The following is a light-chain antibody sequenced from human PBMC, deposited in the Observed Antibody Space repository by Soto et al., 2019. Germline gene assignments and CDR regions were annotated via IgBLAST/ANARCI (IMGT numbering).Light chain of an antibody. Sequence: QSALTQPASVSASPGQSITISCTGTSSDIGNYNYVSWYQQHPGNAPKLMIYEVTIRPSGVSNRFSGSKSGNTASLSISGLRAEDEAVYYCQSYDRSLSSPIFGGGTKLTVL. CDR1: SSDIGNYNY. CDR3: QSYDRSLSSPI. V-gene: IGLV2-14*01. CDR2: EVT. J-gene: IGLJ2*01.